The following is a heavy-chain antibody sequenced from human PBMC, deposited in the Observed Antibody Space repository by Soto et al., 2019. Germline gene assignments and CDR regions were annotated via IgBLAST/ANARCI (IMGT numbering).Heavy chain of an antibody. D-gene: IGHD3-3*01. CDR1: GFTFSSYG. CDR2: IWYDGSNK. J-gene: IGHJ6*04. CDR3: ARDPGKISPSLDV. V-gene: IGHV3-33*01. Sequence: GGSLRLSCAASGFTFSSYGMHWVRQAPGKGLEWVAVIWYDGSNKYYVDSVKGRFTISRDNSKNTLYLQMNSLRAEDTAVYYCARDPGKISPSLDVWGKGTTVTVSS.